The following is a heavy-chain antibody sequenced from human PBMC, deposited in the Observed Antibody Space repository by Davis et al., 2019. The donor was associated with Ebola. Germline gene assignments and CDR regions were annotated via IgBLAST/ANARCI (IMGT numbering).Heavy chain of an antibody. D-gene: IGHD3-3*01. J-gene: IGHJ5*02. CDR2: INHSGST. Sequence: ESLKISCAVYGGSFSGYYWSWIRQPPGKGLEWIGEINHSGSTNYNPSLKSRVTISVDTSKNQFSLKLSSVTAADTAVYYCARLRHYDFWSGYPNWFDPWGQGTLVTVSS. CDR3: ARLRHYDFWSGYPNWFDP. V-gene: IGHV4-34*01. CDR1: GGSFSGYY.